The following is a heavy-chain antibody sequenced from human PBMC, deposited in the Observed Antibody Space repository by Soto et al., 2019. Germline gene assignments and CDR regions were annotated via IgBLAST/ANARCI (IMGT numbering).Heavy chain of an antibody. CDR3: AKGVAGWYYFDY. CDR1: GFTFDDYA. J-gene: IGHJ4*02. V-gene: IGHV3-9*01. CDR2: ISWNRGSI. Sequence: EVQLVESGGGLVQPGRSLRLSCAASGFTFDDYAMHWVRQAPGKGLEWVSGISWNRGSIGYADSVKGRFTISRDNAKESLYLQMNSLRAEDTAVYYCAKGVAGWYYFDYWGQGTLVTVSS. D-gene: IGHD3-3*01.